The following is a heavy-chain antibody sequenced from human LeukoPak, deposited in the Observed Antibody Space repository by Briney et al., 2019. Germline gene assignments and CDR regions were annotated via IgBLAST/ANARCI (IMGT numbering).Heavy chain of an antibody. CDR1: GGTFSSYA. CDR2: IIPIFGTA. J-gene: IGHJ3*02. Sequence: ASVKVSCKASGGTFSSYAISWVRQAPGQGLEWMGGIIPIFGTANYAQKFQGRVTITTDESTSTAYMELSSLRSEDTAVYYCARPLHSGSLHGAFDIWGQGTMVTVSS. D-gene: IGHD1-26*01. CDR3: ARPLHSGSLHGAFDI. V-gene: IGHV1-69*05.